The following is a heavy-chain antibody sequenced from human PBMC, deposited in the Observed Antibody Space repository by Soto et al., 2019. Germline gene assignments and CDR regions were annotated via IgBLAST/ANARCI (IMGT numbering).Heavy chain of an antibody. CDR3: ARGPPENSAIGSPRPDS. CDR1: GFTFSDYY. V-gene: IGHV3-11*06. Sequence: QVHLAESGGGLVKPGGSLRLSCEASGFTFSDYYMIWIRQAPGKGLEWVSYISRSSSYTNYADSVKGRFTISRDNAKNSLYRKMNGLRVEDTAINYWARGPPENSAIGSPRPDSWGLGTGSPSPQ. J-gene: IGHJ5*01. CDR2: ISRSSSYT. D-gene: IGHD6-6*01.